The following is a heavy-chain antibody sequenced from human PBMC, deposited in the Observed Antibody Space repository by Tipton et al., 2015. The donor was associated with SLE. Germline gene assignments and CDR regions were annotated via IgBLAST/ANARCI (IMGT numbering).Heavy chain of an antibody. CDR2: IKQDGSEK. Sequence: GSLRLSCAASGFTFSSYWMSWVRQAPGKGLEWVANIKQDGSEKYYVDSVKGRFTISRDNAKNSLYLQMNSLRAEDTAVYYCARVMVRGVIIRGDAFDIWGQGTMVTVSS. CDR1: GFTFSSYW. D-gene: IGHD3-10*01. V-gene: IGHV3-7*03. J-gene: IGHJ3*02. CDR3: ARVMVRGVIIRGDAFDI.